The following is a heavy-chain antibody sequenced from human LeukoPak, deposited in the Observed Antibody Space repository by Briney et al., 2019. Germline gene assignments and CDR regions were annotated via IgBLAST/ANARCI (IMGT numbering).Heavy chain of an antibody. CDR3: TTMVRGALPPFDY. D-gene: IGHD3-10*01. V-gene: IGHV3-15*01. CDR2: IKSKTDGGTT. Sequence: PSGTLSLTCTVSGGSISSYYWSWIRQPPGKGLEWVGRIKSKTDGGTTDYAAPVKGRFTISRDDSKNTLYLQMNSLKTEDTAVYYCTTMVRGALPPFDYWGQGTLVTVSS. CDR1: GGSISSYY. J-gene: IGHJ4*02.